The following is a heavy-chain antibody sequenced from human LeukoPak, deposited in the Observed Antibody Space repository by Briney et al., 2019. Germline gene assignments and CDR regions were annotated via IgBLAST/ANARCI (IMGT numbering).Heavy chain of an antibody. Sequence: PSEPLSLTCSVSGGSISSYYWSWIRQPAGKGLEWIGRIYNSGSTNYNPSLKSRVTISVDKSKNQFSLKLSSVTAADTAVYYCARWNSGSSSFDFWGQGTLVTVSS. D-gene: IGHD1-26*01. J-gene: IGHJ4*02. CDR3: ARWNSGSSSFDF. CDR1: GGSISSYY. V-gene: IGHV4-4*07. CDR2: IYNSGST.